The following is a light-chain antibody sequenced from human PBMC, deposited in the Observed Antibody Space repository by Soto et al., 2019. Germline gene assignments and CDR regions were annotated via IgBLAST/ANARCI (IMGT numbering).Light chain of an antibody. CDR2: DAS. Sequence: EVVLTQSPATLSLSPGERATLSCRASQSVSSYLAWYQQKPGQAPRLLIYDASNRATGIPDRFSGSGSGTDFTLTISRLEPEDFAVYYCQQSGTSPPVAFGGGTKVAI. J-gene: IGKJ4*01. CDR1: QSVSSY. V-gene: IGKV3-20*01. CDR3: QQSGTSPPVA.